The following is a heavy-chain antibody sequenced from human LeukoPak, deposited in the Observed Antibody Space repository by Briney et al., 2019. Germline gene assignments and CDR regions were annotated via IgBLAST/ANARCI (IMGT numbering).Heavy chain of an antibody. CDR3: AILPVEMATMFDY. J-gene: IGHJ4*02. V-gene: IGHV3-48*03. CDR2: ISSSGSTI. Sequence: AGGSLRLSCAASGFTFSSYEMNWVRQAPGKGLEWDSYISSSGSTIYYADSVKGRFTISRDNAKNSLYLQMNSLRAEDTAVYYCAILPVEMATMFDYWGQGTLVTVSS. CDR1: GFTFSSYE. D-gene: IGHD5-24*01.